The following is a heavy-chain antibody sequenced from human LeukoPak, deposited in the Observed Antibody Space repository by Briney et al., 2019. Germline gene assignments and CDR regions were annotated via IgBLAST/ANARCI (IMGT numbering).Heavy chain of an antibody. CDR1: GGTFSSYA. CDR3: ARGGEAYCGDDCYSTDY. Sequence: ASVKVSCKASGGTFSSYAISWVRQAPGQGLEWMGRINPNSGGTNYAQKFQGRVTMTRDTSISTAYMELSRLRSDDTAVYYCARGGEAYCGDDCYSTDYWGQGTLVTVSS. V-gene: IGHV1-2*06. CDR2: INPNSGGT. D-gene: IGHD2-21*02. J-gene: IGHJ4*02.